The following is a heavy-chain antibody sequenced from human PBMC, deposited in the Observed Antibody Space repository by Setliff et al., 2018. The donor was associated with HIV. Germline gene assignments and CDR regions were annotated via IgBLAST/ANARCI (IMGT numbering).Heavy chain of an antibody. V-gene: IGHV4-4*07. CDR3: ARDRVEFVAEDPHDVFDI. J-gene: IGHJ3*02. CDR2: IHTSGNT. Sequence: SETLSLTCSVSGHSISGYYWSWIRQPAGRGLEWIGRIHTSGNTNYNPSLRGRVTMSVDMSKNQFSLKLTSVSAADTAVYYCARDRVEFVAEDPHDVFDIWGRGTLVTVSS. D-gene: IGHD3-10*01. CDR1: GHSISGYY.